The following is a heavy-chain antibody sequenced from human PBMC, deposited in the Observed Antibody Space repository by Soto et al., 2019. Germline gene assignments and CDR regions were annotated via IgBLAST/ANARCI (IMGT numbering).Heavy chain of an antibody. CDR3: AKDRGSVGMVFATFDY. J-gene: IGHJ4*02. Sequence: GGSLRLSCAASGFTFSSYAMSWVRQAPGKGLEWVSAISGSGGSTYYADSVKGRFTISRDNSKNTLYLQMNSLRAEDTAVYYCAKDRGSVGMVFATFDYWGQGTLVTFSS. V-gene: IGHV3-23*01. CDR2: ISGSGGST. CDR1: GFTFSSYA. D-gene: IGHD2-15*01.